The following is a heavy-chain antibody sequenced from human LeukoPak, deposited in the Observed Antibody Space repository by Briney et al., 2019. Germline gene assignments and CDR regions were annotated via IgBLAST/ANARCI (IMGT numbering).Heavy chain of an antibody. CDR1: GFTFSSYW. J-gene: IGHJ4*02. Sequence: GGPLRLSCAASGFTFSSYWMSWVRQAPGKGLEWVANIKQDGSEKYYVDSVKGRFTISRDNAKNSLYLQMNSLRAEDTAVYYCASQRSYVWGSYRYFDYWGQGTLVTVSS. CDR2: IKQDGSEK. D-gene: IGHD3-16*02. V-gene: IGHV3-7*02. CDR3: ASQRSYVWGSYRYFDY.